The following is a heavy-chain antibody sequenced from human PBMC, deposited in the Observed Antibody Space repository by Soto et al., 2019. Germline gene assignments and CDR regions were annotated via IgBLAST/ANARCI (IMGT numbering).Heavy chain of an antibody. CDR1: GFTFSTYN. J-gene: IGHJ4*02. V-gene: IGHV3-48*02. Sequence: ESGGGLVQPGGSLRLSCAASGFTFSTYNMNWVRQAPGKGLEWVSYISRSGTTVYYADSVKGRFTISRDNARNSLYLQMNSLRDEDTALYYCARDPSPDSSGWYYFDYWSQGTVVTVSS. CDR2: ISRSGTTV. CDR3: ARDPSPDSSGWYYFDY. D-gene: IGHD6-19*01.